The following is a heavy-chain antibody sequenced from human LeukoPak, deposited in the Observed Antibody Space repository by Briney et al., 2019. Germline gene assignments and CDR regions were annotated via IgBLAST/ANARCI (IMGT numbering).Heavy chain of an antibody. CDR2: INPNSGGT. CDR3: ASVGARGSGSYFY. CDR1: GYTFTGYY. V-gene: IGHV1-2*02. Sequence: VASVKVSCKASGYTFTGYYMQWVRQAPGQGLEWMGWINPNSGGTNYAQKFQGRVTMTRDTSISTAYMELSRLRSDDTAVYYCASVGARGSGSYFYWGQGTLVTVSS. D-gene: IGHD3-10*01. J-gene: IGHJ4*02.